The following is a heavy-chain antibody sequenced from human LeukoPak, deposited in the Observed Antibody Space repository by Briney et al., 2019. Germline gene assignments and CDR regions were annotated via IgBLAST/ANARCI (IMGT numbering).Heavy chain of an antibody. CDR2: IYTSGST. Sequence: SETLSLTCTVSGGSISSYYWSWIRQPAGKGLEWIGRIYTSGSTNYNPSLKSRVTMSVDTSKNQFSLKLSSVTAADTAVYYCARDSLDYGDYYDAFDIWGQGTMVIVSS. D-gene: IGHD4-17*01. CDR3: ARDSLDYGDYYDAFDI. V-gene: IGHV4-4*07. CDR1: GGSISSYY. J-gene: IGHJ3*02.